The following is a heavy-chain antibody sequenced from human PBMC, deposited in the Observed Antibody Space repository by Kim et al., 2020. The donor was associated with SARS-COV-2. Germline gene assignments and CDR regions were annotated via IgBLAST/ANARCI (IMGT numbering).Heavy chain of an antibody. CDR3: ARDEVGVVITVYYYYGMDV. Sequence: GGSLRLSCAASGFTFSSYSMNWVRQAPGKGLEWVSSISSSSSYIYYADSVKGRFTISRDNAKNSLYLQMNSLRAEDTAVYYCARDEVGVVITVYYYYGMDVWGQGTTVTVSS. J-gene: IGHJ6*02. V-gene: IGHV3-21*01. CDR2: ISSSSSYI. CDR1: GFTFSSYS. D-gene: IGHD3-22*01.